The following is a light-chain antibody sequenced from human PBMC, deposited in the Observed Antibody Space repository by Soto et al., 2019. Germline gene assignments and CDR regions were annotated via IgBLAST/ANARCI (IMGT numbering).Light chain of an antibody. CDR2: DAS. J-gene: IGKJ4*01. CDR1: QRVSIY. V-gene: IGKV3-11*01. Sequence: ESVLTQSPATLSLSPGARATLSCSASQRVSIYLAWYQQKPGQAPRLLIYDASNRATGIPARFSGSGSGTDFTLTISSLEPADFEVYYCQQRSNWPSFGGGTKVEIK. CDR3: QQRSNWPS.